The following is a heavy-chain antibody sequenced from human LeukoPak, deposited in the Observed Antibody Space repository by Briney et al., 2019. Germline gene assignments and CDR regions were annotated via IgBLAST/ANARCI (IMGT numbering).Heavy chain of an antibody. J-gene: IGHJ3*02. CDR2: ISSSSSYI. CDR3: ERDHIVGATLCAFDI. Sequence: PGGSLRLSCAASGFTFSNAWMNGVRQAPGKGLEWVSSISSSSSYIYYADSVKGRFPISRDNAQNSLYPQMTSLRAEDTAVYYCERDHIVGATLCAFDIWGQGTMVTVSS. V-gene: IGHV3-21*01. D-gene: IGHD1-26*01. CDR1: GFTFSNAW.